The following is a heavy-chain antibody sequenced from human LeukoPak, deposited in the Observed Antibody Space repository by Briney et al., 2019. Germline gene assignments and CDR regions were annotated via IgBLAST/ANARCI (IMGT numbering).Heavy chain of an antibody. CDR3: AKDTVKGSYSVFDY. V-gene: IGHV3-23*01. D-gene: IGHD1-26*01. CDR1: GFTFSSYA. CDR2: IRDSGGST. J-gene: IGHJ4*02. Sequence: GGSLRLSCAASGFTFSSYAMSWVRQAPGEGLEWVSAIRDSGGSTYYADSVKGRFTISRDNPKNTLYLQMNSLRAEDTAVYYCAKDTVKGSYSVFDYWGQGTLVTVSS.